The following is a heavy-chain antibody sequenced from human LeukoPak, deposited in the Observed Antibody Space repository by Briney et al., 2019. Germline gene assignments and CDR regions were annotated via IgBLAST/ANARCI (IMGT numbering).Heavy chain of an antibody. CDR3: AKVAVAYFDY. V-gene: IGHV3-23*01. J-gene: IGHJ4*02. Sequence: GGSLRLSCAASGFSLSSYGMTWVRQAPGKGLEWVSTLSDSGGGTYYADSVKGRFTISRDNSRNTLYLQMHSLRVEDTAVYYCAKVAVAYFDYWGQGTLVTVSS. CDR2: LSDSGGGT. CDR1: GFSLSSYG. D-gene: IGHD6-19*01.